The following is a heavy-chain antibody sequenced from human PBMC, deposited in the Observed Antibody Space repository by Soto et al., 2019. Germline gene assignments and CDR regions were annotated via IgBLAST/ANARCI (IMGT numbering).Heavy chain of an antibody. V-gene: IGHV4-4*02. D-gene: IGHD3-16*01. CDR2: LHHDGTT. CDR1: GGPITTTIR. Sequence: QVQLQESGPGLVKPSETLSLTCTVSGGPITTTIRWAWIRLPPWKGLEWIGELHHDGTTNYNPSLESRITMSLDKSNNHFSLKLTSVTAADTAIYYCAIQTISYTWGVWGRGTTVTVSS. J-gene: IGHJ6*02. CDR3: AIQTISYTWGV.